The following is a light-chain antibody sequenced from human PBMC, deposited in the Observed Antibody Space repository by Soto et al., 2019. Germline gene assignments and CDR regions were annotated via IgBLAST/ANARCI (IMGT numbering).Light chain of an antibody. CDR2: KAS. Sequence: DIQMTQSPSTLSGYVGDRVTITCRASQSISGWLAWYQQKPGKAPKLLIYKASSLESGVPSRFSGSGSGTEFTLTISSLQPDDFATYYCQQYDSYSRTFGQGTNV. J-gene: IGKJ1*01. CDR1: QSISGW. V-gene: IGKV1-5*03. CDR3: QQYDSYSRT.